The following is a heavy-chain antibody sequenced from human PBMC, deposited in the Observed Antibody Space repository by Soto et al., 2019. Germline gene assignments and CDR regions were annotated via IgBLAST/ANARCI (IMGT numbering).Heavy chain of an antibody. D-gene: IGHD3-3*01. CDR2: ISSSGSTI. J-gene: IGHJ4*02. CDR3: ARDLAYYDFWSDGVERGAFLDY. Sequence: QVQLVESGGGLVKPGGSLRLSCAASGFTFSDYYMSWIRQAPGKGLEWVSYISSSGSTIYYADSVKGRFTISRDNAKNSLYLQMNSLRAEDTAVYYCARDLAYYDFWSDGVERGAFLDYWGQGTLVTVSS. V-gene: IGHV3-11*01. CDR1: GFTFSDYY.